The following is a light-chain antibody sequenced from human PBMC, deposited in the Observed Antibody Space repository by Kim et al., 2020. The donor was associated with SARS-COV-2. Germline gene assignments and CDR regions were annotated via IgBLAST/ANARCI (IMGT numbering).Light chain of an antibody. CDR2: GAS. Sequence: PGARATRSCRASPFVSSSSLALYQQKPGQAPRLLIYGASSRATGIPDRFRGSGSGTDFTLTISRLEPDDFAVYYCQQYGSSSWTFGQGNKVDIK. J-gene: IGKJ1*01. V-gene: IGKV3-20*01. CDR3: QQYGSSSWT. CDR1: PFVSSSS.